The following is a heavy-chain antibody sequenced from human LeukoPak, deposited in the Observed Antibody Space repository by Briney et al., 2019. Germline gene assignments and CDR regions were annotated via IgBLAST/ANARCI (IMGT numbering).Heavy chain of an antibody. CDR1: GFTFSSYS. CDR3: ARDSYDILTGTDY. CDR2: ISSSSSYI. V-gene: IGHV3-21*01. Sequence: GGSLRLSCAASGFTFSSYSMNWVRQAPGKGLEWVSSISSSSSYIYYADSVKGRFTTSRDNAKNSLYLQMNSLRAEDTAVYYCARDSYDILTGTDYWGQGTLVTVSS. D-gene: IGHD3-9*01. J-gene: IGHJ4*02.